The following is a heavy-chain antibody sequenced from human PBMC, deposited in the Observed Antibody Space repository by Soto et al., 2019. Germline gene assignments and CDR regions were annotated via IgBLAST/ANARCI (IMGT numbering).Heavy chain of an antibody. Sequence: QVQLQESGPGLVKPSETLSLTCTVSGGSISSYYWSWIRQPPGKGLEWIGYIYYSGSTNYNPSLKSRVTISVDTSKNQSFPKLSSVTAADTAVYYCARRYGGNFDFWGQGTLVTVSS. CDR2: IYYSGST. V-gene: IGHV4-59*01. J-gene: IGHJ4*02. CDR1: GGSISSYY. CDR3: ARRYGGNFDF. D-gene: IGHD1-26*01.